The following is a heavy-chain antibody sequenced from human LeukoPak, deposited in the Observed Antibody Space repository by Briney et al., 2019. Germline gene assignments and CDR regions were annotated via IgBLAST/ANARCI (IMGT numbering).Heavy chain of an antibody. Sequence: GGSLRLSCAASGFTFSSYAMSWVRQAPGKGLEWVSAISGSGGSTYYADSVKGRFTISRDNSKNTLYLQMNSLRAEDTAVYSCAKFGSLYQWLVTTFAYWGQGTLVTVSS. CDR2: ISGSGGST. V-gene: IGHV3-23*01. D-gene: IGHD6-19*01. J-gene: IGHJ4*02. CDR3: AKFGSLYQWLVTTFAY. CDR1: GFTFSSYA.